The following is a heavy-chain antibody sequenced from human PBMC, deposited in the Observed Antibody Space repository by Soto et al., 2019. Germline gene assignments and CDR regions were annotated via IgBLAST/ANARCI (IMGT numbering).Heavy chain of an antibody. D-gene: IGHD6-19*01. Sequence: SVKVSCKASGGTFSSYAISWVRQAPGQGLEWMGGIIPIFGTANYAQKFQGRVTITADESTSTAYMELSSLRSEDTAVYYCARAPSGGWPRDAFDIWGQGTMVTVSS. CDR2: IIPIFGTA. CDR1: GGTFSSYA. CDR3: ARAPSGGWPRDAFDI. J-gene: IGHJ3*02. V-gene: IGHV1-69*13.